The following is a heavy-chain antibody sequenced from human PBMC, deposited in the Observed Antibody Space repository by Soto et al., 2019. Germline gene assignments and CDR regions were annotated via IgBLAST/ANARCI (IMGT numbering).Heavy chain of an antibody. Sequence: GGSLRLSCAASGFTFSSYAMHWVRQAPGKGLEWVAVISYDGSNKYYADSVKGRFTISRDNSKNTLYLQMNSLRAEDTAVYYCARAYCSSTSCYPNDWGQGTLVTVSS. CDR2: ISYDGSNK. V-gene: IGHV3-30-3*01. CDR3: ARAYCSSTSCYPND. J-gene: IGHJ4*02. CDR1: GFTFSSYA. D-gene: IGHD2-2*01.